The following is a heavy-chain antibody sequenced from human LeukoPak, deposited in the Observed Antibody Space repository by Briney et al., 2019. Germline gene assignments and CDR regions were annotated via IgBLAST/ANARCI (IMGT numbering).Heavy chain of an antibody. Sequence: SGGSLRLSCAASAFIFSDYGMNWVRQAPGKGLEWVSYISRSSRYIYYADSMKGRLTISTDSAKNSLYLQMDCLRAEDTALYYCAREGAGREGHNFDYWGQGTLVTVSS. D-gene: IGHD5-24*01. J-gene: IGHJ4*02. CDR2: ISRSSRYI. CDR3: AREGAGREGHNFDY. V-gene: IGHV3-21*01. CDR1: AFIFSDYG.